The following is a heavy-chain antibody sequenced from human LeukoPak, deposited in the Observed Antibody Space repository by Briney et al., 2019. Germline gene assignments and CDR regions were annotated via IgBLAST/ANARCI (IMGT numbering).Heavy chain of an antibody. V-gene: IGHV4-34*01. Sequence: SETLSLTCAVYGGSFSGYYWSWIRQPPAKGLEWIGEINHSGSTNYNPSLKCRVTISVDTSKNQFSLKLSSVTAADTAVYYCARGRRLIVVGHYYYYMDVWGKGTTVTVSS. J-gene: IGHJ6*03. CDR3: ARGRRLIVVGHYYYYMDV. CDR1: GGSFSGYY. D-gene: IGHD3-22*01. CDR2: INHSGST.